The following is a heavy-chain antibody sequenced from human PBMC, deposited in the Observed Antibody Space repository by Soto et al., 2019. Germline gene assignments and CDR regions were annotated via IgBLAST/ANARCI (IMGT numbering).Heavy chain of an antibody. CDR1: DYTFSSYG. CDR3: AREGAVPTAIRPSYYFDY. CDR2: ISAYNGNT. J-gene: IGHJ4*02. D-gene: IGHD2-2*01. Sequence: QVQLVQSGAEVKKPGASVKVSCKTSDYTFSSYGITWLRQAPGQGPEWMGWISAYNGNTDYAQKFQGRVTMTRDTSTTTAYMELRSLTSDDTAIYFCAREGAVPTAIRPSYYFDYWGQGTLVTVSS. V-gene: IGHV1-18*01.